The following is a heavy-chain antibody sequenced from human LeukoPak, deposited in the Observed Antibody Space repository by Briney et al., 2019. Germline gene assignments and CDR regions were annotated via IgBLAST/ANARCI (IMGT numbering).Heavy chain of an antibody. CDR3: ARVKGYGGPEALFDY. V-gene: IGHV1-46*01. Sequence: ASVKVSCKASGYTFTSYYMHWVRQAPGQGLEWMGIINPSGGSTSYAQKFQGRVTTTRDTSTSTVYMELSSLRSEDTAVYYCARVKGYGGPEALFDYWGQGTLVTVSS. D-gene: IGHD4-23*01. CDR1: GYTFTSYY. J-gene: IGHJ4*02. CDR2: INPSGGST.